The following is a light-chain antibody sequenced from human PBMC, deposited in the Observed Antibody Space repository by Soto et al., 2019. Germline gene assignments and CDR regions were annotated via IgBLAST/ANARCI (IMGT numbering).Light chain of an antibody. CDR1: QSVLYDSNNKNY. CDR2: WAS. CDR3: QQYYSLPLT. Sequence: DIVMSQSPDSLAASLGERATINCKSSQSVLYDSNNKNYLAWYQQKPGQPPKLLIYWASMRESGVPDRFSGSGSGKDFTLTITSLQAEDVAVYYCQQYYSLPLTCGGGTEVEIK. J-gene: IGKJ4*01. V-gene: IGKV4-1*01.